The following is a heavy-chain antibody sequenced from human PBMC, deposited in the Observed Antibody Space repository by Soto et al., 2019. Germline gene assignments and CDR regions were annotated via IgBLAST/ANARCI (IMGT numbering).Heavy chain of an antibody. CDR1: GFTFSNYY. D-gene: IGHD1-26*01. V-gene: IGHV3-11*01. CDR2: ISGGGDVT. J-gene: IGHJ4*02. Sequence: ESGGGLVKPGGSLRLSCAASGFTFSNYYMTWIRQAPGKGPEWISYISGGGDVTAYAESVKGRFTISRDNAKRSVYLQMNTLTVEDTAVYYCSRDPRLVDYWGQGTLVTVSS. CDR3: SRDPRLVDY.